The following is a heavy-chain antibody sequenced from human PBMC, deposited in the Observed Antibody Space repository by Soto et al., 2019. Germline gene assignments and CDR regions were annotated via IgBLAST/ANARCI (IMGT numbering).Heavy chain of an antibody. V-gene: IGHV4-4*02. CDR1: GGSISSSNW. D-gene: IGHD3-10*01. CDR2: IYHSGST. J-gene: IGHJ4*02. Sequence: PSETLSLTCAVSGGSISSSNWWSWVRQPPGKGLEWIGEIYHSGSTNYNPSLKSRVTISVDKSKNQFSLKLSSVTAADTAVYYCARRKVWFGEHKDFDYWGQGTLVTVSS. CDR3: ARRKVWFGEHKDFDY.